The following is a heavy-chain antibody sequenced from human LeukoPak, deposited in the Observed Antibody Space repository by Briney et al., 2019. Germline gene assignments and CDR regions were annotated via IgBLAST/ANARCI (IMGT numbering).Heavy chain of an antibody. CDR2: IYSGGST. CDR3: ARDPSYIVGASPFDY. J-gene: IGHJ4*02. Sequence: PGGSLRLSCAASGFTVSSNYMSWVRQAPGKGLEWVSVIYSGGSTYYADSAKGRFTISRDNSKNTLYLQMNSLRAEDTAVYYCARDPSYIVGASPFDYWGQGTLVTVSS. D-gene: IGHD1-26*01. CDR1: GFTVSSNY. V-gene: IGHV3-66*02.